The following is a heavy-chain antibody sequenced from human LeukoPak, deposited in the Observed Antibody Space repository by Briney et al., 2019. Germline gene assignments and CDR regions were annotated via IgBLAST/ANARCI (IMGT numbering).Heavy chain of an antibody. V-gene: IGHV3-30*18. J-gene: IGHJ4*02. Sequence: GGSLRLSCAASGFTFSSYGMHWVRQAPGKGLEWVAVISYDGSNKYYADSVKGRFTIHRDNSKNTLYLQMNSLRAEDTAVYYCAKSWGITMIAPSDYWGQGTLVTVSS. CDR2: ISYDGSNK. CDR1: GFTFSSYG. CDR3: AKSWGITMIAPSDY. D-gene: IGHD3-22*01.